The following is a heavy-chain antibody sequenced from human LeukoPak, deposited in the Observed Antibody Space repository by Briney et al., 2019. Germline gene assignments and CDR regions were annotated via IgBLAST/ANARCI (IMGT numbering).Heavy chain of an antibody. CDR3: ARDSLYGVVDY. D-gene: IGHD4-17*01. V-gene: IGHV1-69*05. CDR2: IIPIFGTA. J-gene: IGHJ4*02. CDR1: GGTFSSYA. Sequence: SVKVSCKASGGTFSSYAISWVRQAPGQGLEWMGGIIPIFGTANYAQKFQGRVTMTRDTSTSTVYMYLSSLRSEDTAVYYCARDSLYGVVDYWGQGTLVTVSS.